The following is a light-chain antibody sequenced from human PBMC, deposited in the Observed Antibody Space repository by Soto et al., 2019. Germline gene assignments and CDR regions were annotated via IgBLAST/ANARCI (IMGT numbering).Light chain of an antibody. CDR3: QQYNSYWRT. Sequence: DIQMTQPPSTVFAYVGDSVTITCRASQSISSWLAWYQQKPGKAPKLLIYDASSLESGVPSRFSGSGSGTEFTLTISSLQPDDFATYYCQQYNSYWRTFGQGTKVDIK. CDR1: QSISSW. J-gene: IGKJ1*01. CDR2: DAS. V-gene: IGKV1-5*01.